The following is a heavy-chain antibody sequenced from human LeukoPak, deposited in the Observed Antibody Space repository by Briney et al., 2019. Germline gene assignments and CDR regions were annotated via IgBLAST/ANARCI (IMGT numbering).Heavy chain of an antibody. CDR3: ARGSFGKYGFDY. V-gene: IGHV3-53*04. Sequence: GGSLRLLCAASGFPVRSNYMSWVRRAPGKGREGVSIIYTGGTTYYADSVKGRFTISRHNSKNTLYLQMNSLSAEDTAVYYCARGSFGKYGFDYWRQGTLVTVSS. CDR2: IYTGGTT. CDR1: GFPVRSNY. D-gene: IGHD3-10*01. J-gene: IGHJ4*02.